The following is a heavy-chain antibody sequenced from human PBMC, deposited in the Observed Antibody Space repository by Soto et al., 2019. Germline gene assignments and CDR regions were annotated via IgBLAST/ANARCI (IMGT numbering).Heavy chain of an antibody. J-gene: IGHJ6*02. CDR2: INPNSGGT. CDR1: GYTFTGYY. V-gene: IGHV1-2*04. CDR3: ATDRLPDYGGYYYYGMDV. D-gene: IGHD4-17*01. Sequence: ASVKVSCKASGYTFTGYYMHWVRQAPGQGLEWMGWINPNSGGTNYAQKFQGWVTMTRDTSISTAYMELSRLRSDDTAVYYCATDRLPDYGGYYYYGMDVWGQGTTVTVSS.